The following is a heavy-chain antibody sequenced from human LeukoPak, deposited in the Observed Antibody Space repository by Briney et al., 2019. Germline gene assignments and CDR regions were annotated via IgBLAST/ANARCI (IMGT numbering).Heavy chain of an antibody. V-gene: IGHV1-8*01. CDR1: GYTFTSYD. J-gene: IGHJ6*02. D-gene: IGHD3-3*01. CDR2: MNPNSGNT. CDR3: ARETERFLEWLLFDYYYYGMDV. Sequence: ASVKVSCKASGYTFTSYDINWVRQATGQGLEWMGWMNPNSGNTGYAQKFQGRVTMTRNTSISTAYMELSSLRSEDTAVYYCARETERFLEWLLFDYYYYGMDVWGQGTTVTVSS.